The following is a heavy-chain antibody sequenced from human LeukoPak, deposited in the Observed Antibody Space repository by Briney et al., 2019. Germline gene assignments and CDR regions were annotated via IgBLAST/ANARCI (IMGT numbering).Heavy chain of an antibody. CDR2: NTHSGSA. CDR3: ARKSAYRRPIDY. V-gene: IGHV4-34*01. J-gene: IGHJ4*02. Sequence: SETLSLTCAVYGGSFCGYYWSWIRQPPGKGLEWIGENTHSGSANYNPSLKSRVTISVDTSKNQFSLKLSSVTAADTAVYYCARKSAYRRPIDYWGQGTLVTVSS. D-gene: IGHD3-16*01. CDR1: GGSFCGYY.